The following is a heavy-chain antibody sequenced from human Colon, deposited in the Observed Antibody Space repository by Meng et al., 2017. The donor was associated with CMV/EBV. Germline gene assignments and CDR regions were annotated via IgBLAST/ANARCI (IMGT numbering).Heavy chain of an antibody. CDR3: ARDGSGWSAY. CDR2: INEYGNEK. V-gene: IGHV3-7*01. CDR1: GFTFSRSW. J-gene: IGHJ4*02. D-gene: IGHD6-19*01. Sequence: LSCAASGFTFSRSWMSWLRQAPGKGLEWVANINEYGNEKHYVDSVEGRFTISRDNVQNSMYLQMNSLRGEDTAVYYCARDGSGWSAYWGQGTLVTVSS.